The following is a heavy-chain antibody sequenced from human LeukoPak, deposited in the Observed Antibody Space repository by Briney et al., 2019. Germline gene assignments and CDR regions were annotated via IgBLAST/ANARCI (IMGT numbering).Heavy chain of an antibody. J-gene: IGHJ4*02. Sequence: SETLSLTCTVSGGSVSSGGYYWSWVRQHPGRGLEWLGYIYYSGSAYYNPSLKSRVTMSVDTSKNQFFLKLNSVTAADTAVYYCARDGSGYGSGGFDYWGQGTLVTVSS. D-gene: IGHD5-12*01. CDR3: ARDGSGYGSGGFDY. V-gene: IGHV4-31*03. CDR1: GGSVSSGGYY. CDR2: IYYSGSA.